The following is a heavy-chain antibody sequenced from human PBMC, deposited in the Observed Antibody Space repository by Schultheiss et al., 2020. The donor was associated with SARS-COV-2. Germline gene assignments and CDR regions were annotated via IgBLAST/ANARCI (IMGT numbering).Heavy chain of an antibody. Sequence: GGSLRLSCAASGFTFSSYGMHWVRQAPGKGLEWVAVIWYDGSNKYYADSVKGRFTISRDNSKNTLYLQMNSLRAEDTAVYYCARSYCSSTSCYSYQLSDYYGMDVWGQGTTVTVSS. V-gene: IGHV3-30*19. CDR2: IWYDGSNK. D-gene: IGHD2-2*01. CDR1: GFTFSSYG. J-gene: IGHJ6*02. CDR3: ARSYCSSTSCYSYQLSDYYGMDV.